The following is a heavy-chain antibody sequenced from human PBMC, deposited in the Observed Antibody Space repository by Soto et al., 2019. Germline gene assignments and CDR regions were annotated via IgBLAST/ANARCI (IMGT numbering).Heavy chain of an antibody. V-gene: IGHV3-9*01. CDR1: GFAFNDFA. CDR2: LSWNSGNK. Sequence: GGSLRLSCVASGFAFNDFAMHWVRQAPGKGLEWVSGLSWNSGNKGYADSVKGRFSISRDNAKNSLYLQMNSLRPEDTALYYCAKFGTAAAGDAADYWGQGTPVTVSS. CDR3: AKFGTAAAGDAADY. J-gene: IGHJ4*02. D-gene: IGHD6-13*01.